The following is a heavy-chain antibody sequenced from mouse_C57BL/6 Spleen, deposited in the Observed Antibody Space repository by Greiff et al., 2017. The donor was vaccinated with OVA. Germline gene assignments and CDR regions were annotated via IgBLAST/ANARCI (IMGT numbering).Heavy chain of an antibody. D-gene: IGHD2-3*01. CDR2: INPSSGYT. CDR3: ARGWLLNYAMDY. Sequence: QVQLQQSGAELARPGASVKMSCKASGYTFTSYTMHWVKQRPGQGLEWIGYINPSSGYTKYNQKFKDKATLTADKSSSTAYMQLSSLTSEDSAVYYCARGWLLNYAMDYWGQGTSVTVSS. V-gene: IGHV1-4*01. J-gene: IGHJ4*01. CDR1: GYTFTSYT.